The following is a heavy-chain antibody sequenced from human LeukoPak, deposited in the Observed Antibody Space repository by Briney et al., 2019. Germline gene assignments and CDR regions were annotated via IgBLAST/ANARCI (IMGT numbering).Heavy chain of an antibody. CDR1: GFTFSSYA. CDR3: ARDLRSAGDY. Sequence: GGSLRLSCAASGFTFSSYAMSWVRQAPGKGLEWVSVISGSGDSTYHADSVKGRFTISRDNSKNTLYLQMNSLRAEDTAVYYCARDLRSAGDYWGQGSLVTVSS. V-gene: IGHV3-23*01. CDR2: ISGSGDST. D-gene: IGHD3-3*01. J-gene: IGHJ4*02.